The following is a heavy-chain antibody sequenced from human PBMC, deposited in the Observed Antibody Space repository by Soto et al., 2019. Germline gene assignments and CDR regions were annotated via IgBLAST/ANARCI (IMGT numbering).Heavy chain of an antibody. CDR2: INHSGST. CDR3: ARGRNYGDYSNPFDY. V-gene: IGHV4-34*01. J-gene: IGHJ4*02. CDR1: GGSFSGYY. D-gene: IGHD4-17*01. Sequence: QVQLQQWGAGLLKPSETLSLTCAVYGGSFSGYYWSWIRQPPGKGLEWIGEINHSGSTNYNPSLKSRVTISVDTSKNQFPLKLSSVTAADTAVYYCARGRNYGDYSNPFDYWGQGTLVTVSS.